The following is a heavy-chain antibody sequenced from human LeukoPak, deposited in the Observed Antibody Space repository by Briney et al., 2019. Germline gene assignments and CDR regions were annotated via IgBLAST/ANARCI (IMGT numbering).Heavy chain of an antibody. CDR3: ARYSSSPYFDP. CDR1: GFTFSSYG. CDR2: ISGSGSYS. V-gene: IGHV3-23*01. J-gene: IGHJ5*02. Sequence: GGSLRLSCAASGFTFSSYGMSWVRQAPGKGLEWVSAISGSGSYSYYADSVKGRFTISRDNSKNTLYLQMNSLRAEDTAVYYCARYSSSPYFDPWGQGTLVTVSS. D-gene: IGHD6-6*01.